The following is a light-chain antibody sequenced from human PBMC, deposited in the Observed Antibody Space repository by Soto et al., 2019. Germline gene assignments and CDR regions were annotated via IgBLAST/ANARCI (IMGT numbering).Light chain of an antibody. Sequence: DIQMTQSPSTLSGSVGDRVTITCRASQTISSWLAWYQQKPGQTPRLLIYDTSIRATGVPARFSGSRSGAEFTLTISRLEPEDFAVYYCQQYGTTPWTFGQGTKVDIK. CDR3: QQYGTTPWT. V-gene: IGKV1-5*01. CDR2: DTS. J-gene: IGKJ1*01. CDR1: QTISSW.